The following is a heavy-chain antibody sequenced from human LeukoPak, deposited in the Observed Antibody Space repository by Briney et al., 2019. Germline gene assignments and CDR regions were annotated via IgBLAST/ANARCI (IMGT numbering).Heavy chain of an antibody. D-gene: IGHD3-10*01. J-gene: IGHJ4*02. CDR1: GFTFSRHW. V-gene: IGHV3-30*03. CDR3: VRSQYYFDY. CDR2: ILFDGSEK. Sequence: GGSLRLSCAASGFTFSRHWMHWVRQAPGKGLEWVAVILFDGSEKYYADSVKGRFTISRDNSKNSLYLQMSSLRVEDTAVYYCVRSQYYFDYWGQGTLVTVSS.